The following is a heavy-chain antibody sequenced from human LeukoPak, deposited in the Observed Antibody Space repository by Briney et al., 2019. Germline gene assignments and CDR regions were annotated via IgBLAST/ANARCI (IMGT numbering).Heavy chain of an antibody. V-gene: IGHV1-2*02. D-gene: IGHD3-22*01. J-gene: IGHJ4*02. CDR3: ARDHDSGYYSLY. Sequence: ASVKVSCKASGYTFTSYDINWVRQATGQGLEWMGWINPNSGGTNYAQKFQGRVTMTRDTSISTAYMELSRLRSDDTAVYYCARDHDSGYYSLYWGKGTLVTVSS. CDR2: INPNSGGT. CDR1: GYTFTSYD.